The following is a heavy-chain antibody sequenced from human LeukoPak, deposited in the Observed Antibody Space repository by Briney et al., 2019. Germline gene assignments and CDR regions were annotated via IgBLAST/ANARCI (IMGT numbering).Heavy chain of an antibody. CDR2: ISAYNGNT. D-gene: IGHD5-12*01. V-gene: IGHV1-18*01. CDR3: ARDSGYDFDY. Sequence: GASVKVSCKVSGYTLTELSMHWVRQAPGKGLEWMGWISAYNGNTNYAQKLQGRVTMTTDTSTSTAYMELRSLRSDDTAVYYCARDSGYDFDYWGQGTLVTVSS. J-gene: IGHJ4*02. CDR1: GYTLTELS.